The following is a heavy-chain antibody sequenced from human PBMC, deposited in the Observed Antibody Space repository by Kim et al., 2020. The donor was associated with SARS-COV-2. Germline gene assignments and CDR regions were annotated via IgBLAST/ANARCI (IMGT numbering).Heavy chain of an antibody. V-gene: IGHV1-8*01. CDR1: GYTFTSYD. CDR2: MNPNSGNT. Sequence: ASVKVSCKASGYTFTSYDINWVRQATGQGLEWMGWMNPNSGNTAYAPKFQGRVTMTRDTSINTAYLELSSLTSDDTAVYYCARGRGSGCSDYWGQGALVTVSS. CDR3: ARGRGSGCSDY. D-gene: IGHD6-19*01. J-gene: IGHJ4*02.